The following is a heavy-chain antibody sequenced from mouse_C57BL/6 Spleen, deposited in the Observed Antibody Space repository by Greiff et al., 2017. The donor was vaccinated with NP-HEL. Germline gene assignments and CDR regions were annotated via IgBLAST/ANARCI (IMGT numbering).Heavy chain of an antibody. CDR2: IYPRSGNT. CDR3: AITMGTTGFAY. CDR1: GYTFTSYG. D-gene: IGHD2-14*01. V-gene: IGHV1-81*01. J-gene: IGHJ3*01. Sequence: QVQLQQSGAELARPGASVKLSCKASGYTFTSYGISWVKQRTGQGLEWIGEIYPRSGNTYYNEKFKGKATLTADKSSSTAYMELRSLTSEDSAVYFWAITMGTTGFAYWGQGTLVTVSA.